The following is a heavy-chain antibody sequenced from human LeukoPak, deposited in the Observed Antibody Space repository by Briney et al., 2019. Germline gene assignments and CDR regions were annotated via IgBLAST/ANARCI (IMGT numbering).Heavy chain of an antibody. CDR1: GFTFSDYY. D-gene: IGHD3-16*01. V-gene: IGHV3-53*01. Sequence: PGGSLRLSCAASGFTFSDYYMSWVRQAPGKGLEWVSVIYSGGSTYYAESVMGRFTISRDVSKNTVYLQMNSLRAGDTAVYYCATDTFGKPTHWGQGTLVTVSS. J-gene: IGHJ4*02. CDR3: ATDTFGKPTH. CDR2: IYSGGST.